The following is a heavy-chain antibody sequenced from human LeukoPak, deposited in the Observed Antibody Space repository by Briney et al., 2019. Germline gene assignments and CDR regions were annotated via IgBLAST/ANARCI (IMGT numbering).Heavy chain of an antibody. CDR1: GGSFSGYY. CDR3: AREWGDDYGDYYPSNWFDP. D-gene: IGHD4-17*01. J-gene: IGHJ5*02. V-gene: IGHV4-34*01. Sequence: SETLSLTCAVYGGSFSGYYWSWIRQPPGKGLEWIGEINHSGSTNYNPSLKSRVTISVDRSKNQFSLKLSSVTAADTAVYYCAREWGDDYGDYYPSNWFDPWGQGTLVTVSS. CDR2: INHSGST.